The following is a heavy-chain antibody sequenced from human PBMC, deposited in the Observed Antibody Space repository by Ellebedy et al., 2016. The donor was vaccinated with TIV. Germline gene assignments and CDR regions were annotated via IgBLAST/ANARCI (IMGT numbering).Heavy chain of an antibody. CDR3: ATGKYWDQLLVY. V-gene: IGHV4-31*03. J-gene: IGHJ4*02. CDR2: IYYSGST. CDR1: GGSINSGGYY. Sequence: MPSETLSLTCSVSGGSINSGGYYWSWIRQYPGKGLEWIGYIYYSGSTYYKPSLESRVTISVDTSKNQFSLNLSSVTAADTAVYYCATGKYWDQLLVYWGQGTLVTVSS. D-gene: IGHD1-1*01.